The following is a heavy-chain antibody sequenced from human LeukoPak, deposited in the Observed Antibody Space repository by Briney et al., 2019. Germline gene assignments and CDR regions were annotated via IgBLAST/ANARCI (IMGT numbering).Heavy chain of an antibody. Sequence: GGSLRLSCAASGFTFSSYSMNWVRQAPEKGLEWVSSISSSSSYIYYADSVKGRFTISRDNAKNSLYLQMNSLRAEDTAVYYCARGGRNSGYDYDYWGQGTLVTVSS. CDR3: ARGGRNSGYDYDY. V-gene: IGHV3-21*01. CDR1: GFTFSSYS. CDR2: ISSSSSYI. J-gene: IGHJ4*02. D-gene: IGHD5-12*01.